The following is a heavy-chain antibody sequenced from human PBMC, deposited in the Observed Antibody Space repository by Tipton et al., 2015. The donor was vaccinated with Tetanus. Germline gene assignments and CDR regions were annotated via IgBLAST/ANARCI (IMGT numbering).Heavy chain of an antibody. D-gene: IGHD5-24*01. CDR2: IFSTGRT. Sequence: GLVKPSETLSLTCNVSGDSMTDFYWSWIRQAPGKGLEWIAYIFSTGRTQHNPSLKSRVTISIDTAKNQFSLHLGSVTAADTAIYYCARTTRRWLHPDFWGQGTLVTVSA. CDR3: ARTTRRWLHPDF. CDR1: GDSMTDFY. J-gene: IGHJ4*02. V-gene: IGHV4-59*01.